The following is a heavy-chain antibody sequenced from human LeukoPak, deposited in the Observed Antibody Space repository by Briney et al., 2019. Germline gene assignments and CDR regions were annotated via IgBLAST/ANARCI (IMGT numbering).Heavy chain of an antibody. V-gene: IGHV3-33*01. CDR3: AREGPQTGTSAFDI. CDR2: IWYDGSNT. CDR1: EFTFSSSFSSYG. D-gene: IGHD1-1*01. J-gene: IGHJ3*02. Sequence: GESLKISCAASEFTFSSSFSSYGMHWIRQAPGKGLEWVAVIWYDGSNTYYADSVKGRLTVSRDNSKNTVYLQMNSLRAEDTAVYYCAREGPQTGTSAFDIWGQGTMVTVSS.